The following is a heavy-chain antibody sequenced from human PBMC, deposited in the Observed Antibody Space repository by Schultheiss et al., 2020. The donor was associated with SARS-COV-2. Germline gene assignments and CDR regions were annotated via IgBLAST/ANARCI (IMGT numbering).Heavy chain of an antibody. J-gene: IGHJ4*02. CDR3: ARARRVRGASTFDY. CDR1: GGSISSSSYY. V-gene: IGHV4-39*07. CDR2: IYYSGST. Sequence: SETLSLTCTVSGGSISSSSYYWGWIRQPPGKGLEWIGYIYYSGSTYYNPSLKSRVTISVDTSKNQFSLKLSSVTAADTAVYYCARARRVRGASTFDYWGQGTLVTVSS. D-gene: IGHD3-10*01.